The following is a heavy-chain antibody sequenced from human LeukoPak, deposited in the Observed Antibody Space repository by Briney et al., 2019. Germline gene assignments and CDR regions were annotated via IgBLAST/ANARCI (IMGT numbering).Heavy chain of an antibody. J-gene: IGHJ5*02. CDR1: GYTFTGYY. V-gene: IGHV1-2*02. CDR2: INPNSGGT. Sequence: GASVKVSCKASGYTFTGYYMHWVRQAPGQGLEWMGWINPNSGGTNYAQKFQGRVTMTRDTSISTAYMELSRLRSDDTAVYYCARDSSSWYPSWFDPWGQGTLVTVSS. CDR3: ARDSSSWYPSWFDP. D-gene: IGHD6-13*01.